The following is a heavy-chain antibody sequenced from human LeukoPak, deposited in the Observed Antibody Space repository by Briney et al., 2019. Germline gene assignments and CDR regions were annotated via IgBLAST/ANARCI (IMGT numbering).Heavy chain of an antibody. CDR1: GGTFSSYA. Sequence: SVKVSCTASGGTFSSYAISWVRQAPGQGLEWMGRIIPILGIANYAQKFQGRVTITADKSTSTAYMELSSLRSEDTAVYYCARGLVDVSMVKDYFDYWGQGTLVTVSS. CDR2: IIPILGIA. CDR3: ARGLVDVSMVKDYFDY. J-gene: IGHJ4*02. D-gene: IGHD5-18*01. V-gene: IGHV1-69*04.